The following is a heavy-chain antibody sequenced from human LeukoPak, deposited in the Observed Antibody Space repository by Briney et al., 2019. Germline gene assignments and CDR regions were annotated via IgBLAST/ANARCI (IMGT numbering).Heavy chain of an antibody. V-gene: IGHV5-51*01. CDR3: AGELQFCSTANCYTRDF. CDR2: IYPGDSDT. CDR1: GYGFTNYW. Sequence: GGSLRLSCKGSGYGFTNYWIGWVRQMPGKGLEWMGLIYPGDSDTRYSPSFQGQVTISADKSINTAYLQWSSLKASDTAMYYCAGELQFCSTANCYTRDFWGQGTLVTVSS. J-gene: IGHJ4*02. D-gene: IGHD2-2*01.